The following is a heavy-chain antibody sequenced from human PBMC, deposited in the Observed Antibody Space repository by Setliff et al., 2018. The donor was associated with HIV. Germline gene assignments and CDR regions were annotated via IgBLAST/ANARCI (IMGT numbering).Heavy chain of an antibody. V-gene: IGHV3-30*04. CDR2: ISYDGRNK. J-gene: IGHJ6*03. D-gene: IGHD3-3*01. CDR1: GFTFSSYA. CDR3: ARDGNSYYNFWSGNYYYYYMDV. Sequence: LRLSCAASGFTFSSYAMHWVRQASGKGLEWVAVISYDGRNKYYADSVKGRFTISRDNSKNTLYLQMNSLRAEDTAVYYCARDGNSYYNFWSGNYYYYYMDVWGKGAMVTVSS.